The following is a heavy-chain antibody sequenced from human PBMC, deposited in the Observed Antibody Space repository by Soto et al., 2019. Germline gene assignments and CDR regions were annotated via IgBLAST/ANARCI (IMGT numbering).Heavy chain of an antibody. CDR2: IYYSGST. D-gene: IGHD3-3*01. CDR1: GGSISSSSYY. J-gene: IGHJ4*02. CDR3: ARGYYDFWSGFRSGFDY. Sequence: SETLSLTCTVSGGSISSSSYYWGWIRQPPGKGLEWIGSIYYSGSTYYNPSLKSRVTISVDTSKNQFSLKLSSVTAADTAVYYCARGYYDFWSGFRSGFDYWGQGTLVTVSS. V-gene: IGHV4-39*07.